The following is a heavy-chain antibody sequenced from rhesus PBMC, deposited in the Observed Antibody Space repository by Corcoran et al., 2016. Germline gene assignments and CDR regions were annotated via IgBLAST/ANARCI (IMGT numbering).Heavy chain of an antibody. CDR3: AKVGGSWGY. CDR1: GFTFSSYW. CDR2: INSGGGST. Sequence: EVQLVESGGGLAKPGGSLRLSCAASGFTFSSYWMNWVRQTPGTGLEWISAINSGGGSTYYSDSVKGRFTISRDNAKNTLSLQMNSLRAEDTAVYYCAKVGGSWGYWGQGVLVTVSS. J-gene: IGHJ4*01. D-gene: IGHD6-25*01. V-gene: IGHV3S42*01.